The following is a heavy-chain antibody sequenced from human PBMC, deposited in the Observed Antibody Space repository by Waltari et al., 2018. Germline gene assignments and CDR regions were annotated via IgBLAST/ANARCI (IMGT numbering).Heavy chain of an antibody. V-gene: IGHV3-48*01. Sequence: EERLVQSGGGLVQPGGSLRLYCEASGFSLPNYTMNWGRQAPGKGLEWVAYISETSRTTFYADSVRGRFIISRNNAKNSLSLQMVSLRGEDTAVYYCAVARGNYDVLTGFPVDSWGQGTLVTVSS. D-gene: IGHD3-9*01. CDR1: GFSLPNYT. CDR2: ISETSRTT. CDR3: AVARGNYDVLTGFPVDS. J-gene: IGHJ5*01.